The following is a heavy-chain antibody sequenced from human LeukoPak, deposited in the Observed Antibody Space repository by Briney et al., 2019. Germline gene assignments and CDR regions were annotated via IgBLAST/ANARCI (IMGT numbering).Heavy chain of an antibody. CDR3: GRGDPGTTVVSY. D-gene: IGHD4-23*01. CDR1: GFTFSSYW. CDR2: IKQDGSEK. J-gene: IGHJ4*02. V-gene: IGHV3-7*01. Sequence: GGSLRLSCAASGFTFSSYWMSWVRQAPGKGLEWVANIKQDGSEKYYVDSVKGRLTISRDNAKNSLYLQINGLRAENTVVYYWGRGDPGTTVVSYWAQGPLVTVSS.